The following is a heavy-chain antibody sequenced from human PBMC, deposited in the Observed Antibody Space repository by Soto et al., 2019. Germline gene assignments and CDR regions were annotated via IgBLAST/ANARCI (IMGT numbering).Heavy chain of an antibody. J-gene: IGHJ4*02. Sequence: QVQLVQSGAEVKKPGSSVKVSCKASGGTFSPNTINWVRQAPGQGLEWMGRIIPFLGVTNYAQKFQARVTITSDKSTTTAYMELSGLRFEVTAVYYCARDWESTVSTWSFGAFWGRGTLVTISS. V-gene: IGHV1-69*08. CDR2: IIPFLGVT. CDR1: GGTFSPNT. D-gene: IGHD3-10*01. CDR3: ARDWESTVSTWSFGAF.